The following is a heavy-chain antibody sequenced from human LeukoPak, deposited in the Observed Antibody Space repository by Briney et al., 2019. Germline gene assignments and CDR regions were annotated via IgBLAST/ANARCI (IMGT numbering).Heavy chain of an antibody. Sequence: PGGSLRLSCAASGFTFSSSAMSWVRQVPGKGLEWVSGISASGGSTYYADSVRGRFTISRDNSKNTLYVQMNSLRDEDTAVYYCAKERITMVRGVFRSFDYWGQGTLATVSS. CDR3: AKERITMVRGVFRSFDY. CDR2: ISASGGST. CDR1: GFTFSSSA. V-gene: IGHV3-23*01. J-gene: IGHJ4*02. D-gene: IGHD3-10*01.